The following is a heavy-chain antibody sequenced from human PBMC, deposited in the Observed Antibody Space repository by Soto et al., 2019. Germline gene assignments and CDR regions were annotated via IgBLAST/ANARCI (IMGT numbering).Heavy chain of an antibody. J-gene: IGHJ4*02. CDR1: GCTFKTYD. D-gene: IGHD5-12*01. Sequence: GGSLRLSCAASGCTFKTYDMHWVRQAPGKGLEWVAIISFDGNNKNYADSVKGRFTITRDNSKNTLSLNMNSLRPNATGLYYCARDRRGYTSSAWGQGTLVTVSS. CDR2: ISFDGNNK. CDR3: ARDRRGYTSSA. V-gene: IGHV3-30*03.